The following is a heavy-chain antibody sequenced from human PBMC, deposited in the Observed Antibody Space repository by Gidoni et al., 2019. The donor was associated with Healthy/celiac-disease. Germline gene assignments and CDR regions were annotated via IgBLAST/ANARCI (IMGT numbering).Heavy chain of an antibody. D-gene: IGHD2-2*01. CDR3: ASLVGYYYYGMDV. CDR2: IYYSGST. V-gene: IGHV4-39*01. J-gene: IGHJ6*02. CDR1: GGSISSSSYY. Sequence: QLQLQESGPGLVKPSETLSLTCTVSGGSISSSSYYWGWIRQPPGKGLEWIGSIYYSGSTYYNPSLKSRVTISVDTSKNQFSLKLSSVTAADTAVYYCASLVGYYYYGMDVWGQGTTVTVSS.